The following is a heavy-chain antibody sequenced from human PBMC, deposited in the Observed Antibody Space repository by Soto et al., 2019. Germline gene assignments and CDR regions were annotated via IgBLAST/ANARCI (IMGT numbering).Heavy chain of an antibody. V-gene: IGHV3-53*01. CDR3: TRDQSGASIS. J-gene: IGHJ5*02. CDR2: IYSGGST. D-gene: IGHD6-25*01. CDR1: GFTVSSAY. Sequence: GGSLRLSCAASGFTVSSAYMSWVRQGPGKGLEWISAIYSGGSTYYADSVEGRFTISRDSSKNTLFLQMNSLSAEDTAVYYCTRDQSGASISWGQGTPVTVSS.